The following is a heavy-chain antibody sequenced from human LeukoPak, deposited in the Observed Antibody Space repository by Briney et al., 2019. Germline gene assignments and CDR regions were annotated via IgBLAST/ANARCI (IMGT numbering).Heavy chain of an antibody. CDR1: GFTFSSYW. Sequence: GGSLRLSCAASGFTFSSYWMHWVRQAPGKGLVWVSRINSDGSSTSYADSVKGRFTISRDNAKNTLYLQMNSLRAEDTAVYYCARRARYGGCHFDYWGQGILVTVSS. V-gene: IGHV3-74*01. CDR3: ARRARYGGCHFDY. CDR2: INSDGSST. D-gene: IGHD1-26*01. J-gene: IGHJ4*02.